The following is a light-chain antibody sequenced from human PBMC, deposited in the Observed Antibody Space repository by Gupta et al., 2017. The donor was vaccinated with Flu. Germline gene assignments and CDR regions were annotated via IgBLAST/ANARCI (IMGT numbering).Light chain of an antibody. V-gene: IGKV2-30*01. CDR3: KQRKHCPFT. J-gene: IGKJ3*01. CDR1: QSRVYSNGNTY. Sequence: VTLGQSASISCSASQSRVYSNGNTYLNWYQQRPGQSPRRLIYESSKRDSGVPDRFSGSVSGTDFTLKIRRGEAEDVGVYYCKQRKHCPFTFGQGTKVDIK. CDR2: ESS.